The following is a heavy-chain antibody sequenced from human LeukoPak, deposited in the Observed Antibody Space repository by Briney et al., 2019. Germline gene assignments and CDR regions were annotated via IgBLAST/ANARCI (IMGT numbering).Heavy chain of an antibody. Sequence: SETLSLTCTVSGGSISSSSYYWGWIRQPPGKGLEWIGSIYYSGSTYYNPSLKSRVTISVDTSKNQFSLKLSSVTAADTAVYYCARVAVAGTEVDYWGQGTLVTVSS. CDR1: GGSISSSSYY. V-gene: IGHV4-39*07. J-gene: IGHJ4*02. D-gene: IGHD6-19*01. CDR2: IYYSGST. CDR3: ARVAVAGTEVDY.